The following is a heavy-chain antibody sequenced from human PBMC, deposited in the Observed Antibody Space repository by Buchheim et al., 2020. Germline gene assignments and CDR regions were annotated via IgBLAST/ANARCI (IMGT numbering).Heavy chain of an antibody. CDR1: GFTFSSYE. Sequence: EVRLVESGGGLVQPGGSLRLSCAASGFTFSSYEMNWVRQAPGKGLEWVSYISSSGTTIYYADSVKGRFTISRDNAQNSLFLQMNSLRAEDTAVYYCARGVYDSSGYYHYWGQGTL. J-gene: IGHJ4*02. D-gene: IGHD3-22*01. V-gene: IGHV3-48*03. CDR3: ARGVYDSSGYYHY. CDR2: ISSSGTTI.